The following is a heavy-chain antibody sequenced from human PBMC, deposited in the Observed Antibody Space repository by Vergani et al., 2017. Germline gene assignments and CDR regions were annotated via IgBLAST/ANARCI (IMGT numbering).Heavy chain of an antibody. J-gene: IGHJ5*02. V-gene: IGHV3-66*01. Sequence: VQLVESGGGVVQPGRSLRLSCAASGFTVSSNYMSWVRQAPGRGLEGVSVIYSGGSTYYADSVKVRWTISSDNAKNTLYLQMNSLRAEDTAVYYCARGGRAVVAANDNWFDPWGQGTLVTVSS. CDR1: GFTVSSNY. CDR3: ARGGRAVVAANDNWFDP. CDR2: IYSGGST. D-gene: IGHD2-15*01.